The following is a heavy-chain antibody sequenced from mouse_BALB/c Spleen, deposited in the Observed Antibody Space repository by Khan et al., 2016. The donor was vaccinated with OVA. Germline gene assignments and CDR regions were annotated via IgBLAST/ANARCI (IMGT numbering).Heavy chain of an antibody. Sequence: VQLQESGAELAKPGASVKMSCKASGYTFISYWILWIKQRPGQGLEWIGYINPSTGYTEYNQNFKDKATLTADISSSTAYMQLSSLTSEDSAVYYCARRGLRWDFDYWGQGTTLTVSS. CDR2: INPSTGYT. D-gene: IGHD1-1*01. V-gene: IGHV1-7*01. J-gene: IGHJ2*01. CDR1: GYTFISYW. CDR3: ARRGLRWDFDY.